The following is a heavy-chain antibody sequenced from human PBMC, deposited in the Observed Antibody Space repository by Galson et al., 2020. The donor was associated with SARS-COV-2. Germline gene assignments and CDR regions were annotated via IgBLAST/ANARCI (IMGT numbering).Heavy chain of an antibody. J-gene: IGHJ4*02. V-gene: IGHV3-33*01. D-gene: IGHD3-16*01. Sequence: TGGSLRLSCAASGFTFSSYGMHWVRQAPGKGLEWVAVIWYDGSNKYYADSVKGRFTISRDNSKNTLYLQMNSLRAEDTAVYYCARDGGVRGPFDYWGQGTLVTVSS. CDR3: ARDGGVRGPFDY. CDR2: IWYDGSNK. CDR1: GFTFSSYG.